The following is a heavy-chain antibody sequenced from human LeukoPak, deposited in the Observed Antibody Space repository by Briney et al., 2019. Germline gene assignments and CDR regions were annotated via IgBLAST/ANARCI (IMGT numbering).Heavy chain of an antibody. V-gene: IGHV1-46*01. CDR1: GYTFTSYY. J-gene: IGHJ6*02. CDR3: AREDTAMVYGMDV. D-gene: IGHD5-18*01. Sequence: ASVKVSCKASGYTFTSYYMHWVRQAPGQGLEWMGIIDPSGGSTSYAQKFQGRVTMTRDTSTSTVYMELSSLRSEDTAVYYCAREDTAMVYGMDVWGQGTTVTVSS. CDR2: IDPSGGST.